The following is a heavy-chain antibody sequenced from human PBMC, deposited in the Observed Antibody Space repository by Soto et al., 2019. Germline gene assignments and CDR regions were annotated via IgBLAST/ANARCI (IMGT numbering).Heavy chain of an antibody. Sequence: EVQLVESGGGLVQPGGSLRLSCAASGFTFSSYWMHWVRQAPGKGLVWVSRINSDGSSTSYADSVKGRFTISRDNAKNTLYLQMNSLRDEDTAVYYCAKEVATAWIDYWGQGTLVTVSS. CDR2: INSDGSST. V-gene: IGHV3-74*01. CDR3: AKEVATAWIDY. D-gene: IGHD5-12*01. J-gene: IGHJ4*02. CDR1: GFTFSSYW.